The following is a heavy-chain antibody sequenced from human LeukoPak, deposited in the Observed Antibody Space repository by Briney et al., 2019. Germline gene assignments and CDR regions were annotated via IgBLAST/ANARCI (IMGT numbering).Heavy chain of an antibody. V-gene: IGHV4-39*01. J-gene: IGHJ4*02. D-gene: IGHD2-8*01. CDR3: ARSIVLMVYAANFDY. CDR2: IYYSGST. Sequence: SETLSLTCTVSGGSISSSSYYWGWIRQPPGKGLEWIGSIYYSGSTYYNPSLKSRVTISVGTSKNQFSLKLSSVTAADTAVYYCARSIVLMVYAANFDYWGQGTLVTVSS. CDR1: GGSISSSSYY.